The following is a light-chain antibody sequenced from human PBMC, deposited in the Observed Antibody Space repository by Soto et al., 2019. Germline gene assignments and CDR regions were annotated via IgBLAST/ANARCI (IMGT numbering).Light chain of an antibody. Sequence: QTVVTQEPSISVSPGGTVTLTCGLTSGSVSFTSYPSWVQQTPGQAPRTLIYSTNTRSSGVSDRFSGSILGSKAALTITGAKAGDESHYYCALYLGGGITVFGGGTQLTVL. CDR2: STN. CDR3: ALYLGGGITV. CDR1: SGSVSFTSY. J-gene: IGLJ7*01. V-gene: IGLV8-61*01.